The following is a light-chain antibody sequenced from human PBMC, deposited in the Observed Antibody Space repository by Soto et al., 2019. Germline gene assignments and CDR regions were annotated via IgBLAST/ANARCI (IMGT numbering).Light chain of an antibody. J-gene: IGKJ5*01. V-gene: IGKV4-1*01. CDR1: QSVLSNADNMNY. CDR3: QHYYSAPIT. CDR2: WAS. Sequence: DIVMTQSPDSLAVSLGERATINCRSSQSVLSNADNMNYLAWYQQKPGQPPKLLLYWASTRESGVPDRFSGSGSGTDFTLTISSLQAEDVAVYYCQHYYSAPITFGQGTRLDIK.